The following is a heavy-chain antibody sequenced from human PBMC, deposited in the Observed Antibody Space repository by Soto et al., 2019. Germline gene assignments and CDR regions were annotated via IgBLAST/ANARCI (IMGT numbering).Heavy chain of an antibody. CDR1: GFTFSSYR. J-gene: IGHJ4*02. Sequence: EVQLVESGGGLVKPGGSLRLSCAASGFTFSSYRMNWVRQAPGKGLEWVSSISSSSSYIYYADSVKGRFTISRDNAKNALYLQMNSLRAEDTAVYYCARDGPNWYDILTGYYMDYWGQGTLVTVSS. CDR2: ISSSSSYI. V-gene: IGHV3-21*01. D-gene: IGHD3-9*01. CDR3: ARDGPNWYDILTGYYMDY.